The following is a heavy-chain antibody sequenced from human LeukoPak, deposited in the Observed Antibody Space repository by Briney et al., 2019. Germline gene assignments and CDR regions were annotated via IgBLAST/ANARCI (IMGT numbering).Heavy chain of an antibody. CDR3: ARVHDSSGYTLDY. V-gene: IGHV4-59*01. CDR2: IYCSGST. D-gene: IGHD3-22*01. J-gene: IGHJ4*02. Sequence: SETLSLTCTVSGGSISSYYWSWVRQPPGKGLEWIRYIYCSGSTNYNPSLKSRVTISVATSKNQFSLKLSSVTAADTAVYSCARVHDSSGYTLDYWGQGTLVTVSS. CDR1: GGSISSYY.